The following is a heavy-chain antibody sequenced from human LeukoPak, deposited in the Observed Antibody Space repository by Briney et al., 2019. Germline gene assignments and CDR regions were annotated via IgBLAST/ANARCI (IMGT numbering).Heavy chain of an antibody. J-gene: IGHJ5*02. CDR3: ATRTGANNWFDP. D-gene: IGHD1-14*01. Sequence: SVKVSCKASGGTFSSYAISWVRQAPGQGLEWMGRIIPVLNIAIYAQKFQGRVTMTEDTSTDTAYMELSSLRSEGTAVYYCATRTGANNWFDPWGQGTLVTVSS. CDR1: GGTFSSYA. CDR2: IIPVLNIA. V-gene: IGHV1-69*04.